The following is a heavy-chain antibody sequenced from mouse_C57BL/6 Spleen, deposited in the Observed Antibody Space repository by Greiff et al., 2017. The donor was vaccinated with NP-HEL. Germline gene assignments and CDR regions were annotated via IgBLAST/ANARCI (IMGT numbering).Heavy chain of an antibody. CDR2: INPSSGYT. CDR3: ARGRGSSQYYFDY. D-gene: IGHD1-1*01. Sequence: LVESGAELARPGASVKMSCKASGYTFTSYTMHWVKQRPGQGLEWIGYINPSSGYTKYNQKFKDKATLTADKSSSTAYMQLSSLTSEDSAVYYCARGRGSSQYYFDYWGQGTTLTVSS. V-gene: IGHV1-4*01. J-gene: IGHJ2*01. CDR1: GYTFTSYT.